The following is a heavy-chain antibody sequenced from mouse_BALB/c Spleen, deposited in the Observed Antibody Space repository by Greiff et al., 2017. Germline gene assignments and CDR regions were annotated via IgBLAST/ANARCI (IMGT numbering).Heavy chain of an antibody. J-gene: IGHJ1*01. CDR3: ARGIYDGYYWYFDV. CDR2: ISSGSSTI. Sequence: EVKVVESGGGLVQPGGSRKLSCAASGFTFSSFGMHWVRQAPEKGLEWVAYISSGSSTIYYADTVKGRFTISRDNPKNTLFLQMTSLRSEDTAMYYCARGIYDGYYWYFDVWGAGTTVTVSS. V-gene: IGHV5-17*02. CDR1: GFTFSSFG. D-gene: IGHD2-3*01.